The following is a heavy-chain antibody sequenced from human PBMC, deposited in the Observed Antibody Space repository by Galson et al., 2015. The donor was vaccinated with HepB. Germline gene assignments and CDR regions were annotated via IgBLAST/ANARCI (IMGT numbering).Heavy chain of an antibody. CDR3: AKDQVTIFGMIIIRDSYYYGLDV. CDR2: ISYDGSNK. D-gene: IGHD3-3*01. CDR1: GFTFRSYG. J-gene: IGHJ6*02. Sequence: SLRLSCAASGFTFRSYGMHWVRQAPGKGLEWVAVISYDGSNKYYADSVKGRFTISRDNSKNTLYLQMNSLRAEDTAIYYCAKDQVTIFGMIIIRDSYYYGLDVWGQGTTVTVSS. V-gene: IGHV3-30*18.